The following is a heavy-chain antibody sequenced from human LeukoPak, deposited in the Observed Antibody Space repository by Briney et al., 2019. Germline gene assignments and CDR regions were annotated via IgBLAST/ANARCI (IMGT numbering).Heavy chain of an antibody. Sequence: GGSLRLSCAASGFTFSSYVMHWVRQAPGKGLEWVAVISYDGSNKYYADSVKGRFTISRDNSKNTLYLQMNSLRAEDTAVYYCARDQWLVRWFDPWGQGTLVTVSS. CDR1: GFTFSSYV. J-gene: IGHJ5*02. D-gene: IGHD6-19*01. CDR2: ISYDGSNK. V-gene: IGHV3-30*04. CDR3: ARDQWLVRWFDP.